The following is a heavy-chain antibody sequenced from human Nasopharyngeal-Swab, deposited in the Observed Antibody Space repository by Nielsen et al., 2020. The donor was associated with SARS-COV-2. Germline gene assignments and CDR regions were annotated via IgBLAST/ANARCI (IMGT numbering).Heavy chain of an antibody. V-gene: IGHV3-73*01. D-gene: IGHD2-15*01. CDR3: TRCGGGCYSGRDY. Sequence: GESLKISCAASGFTFSDSAIPWVRQASGKGLEWVGRIRSKGNNYATAYSASVKGRFIIFRDDPTNTAYLQMNSLKTEDTAMYYCTRCGGGCYSGRDYWGQGTLVTVSS. CDR2: IRSKGNNYAT. J-gene: IGHJ4*02. CDR1: GFTFSDSA.